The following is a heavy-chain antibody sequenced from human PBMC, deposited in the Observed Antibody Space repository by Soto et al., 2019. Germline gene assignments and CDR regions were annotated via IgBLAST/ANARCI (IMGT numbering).Heavy chain of an antibody. CDR1: GFTFSNVW. CDR3: TPRAVKYNSDWYEFSD. V-gene: IGHV3-15*07. J-gene: IGHJ4*02. CDR2: IKSKLDGETI. Sequence: EGQLVESGGGLVKPGGSLRLSCAASGFTFSNVWMNWVRQAPGKGLEWVGRIKSKLDGETIDYAAPVKGRFTISRDDSKNMLYLQMNSLKTEDTGVYYCTPRAVKYNSDWYEFSDWGQGTLVTVSS. D-gene: IGHD6-19*01.